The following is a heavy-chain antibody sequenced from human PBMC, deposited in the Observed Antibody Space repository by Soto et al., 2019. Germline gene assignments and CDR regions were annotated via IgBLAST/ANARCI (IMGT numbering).Heavy chain of an antibody. Sequence: GDSLKISCKGSGYSFAGYWITWVRQKAGKGLEWMGRIDTSDSQTYYSPTVRGHVTISVTKSINTVCLQWSSLKASDTAMYCCARPANNYVAYWGQGTLVTVSA. D-gene: IGHD4-4*01. J-gene: IGHJ4*02. CDR1: GYSFAGYW. V-gene: IGHV5-10-1*01. CDR2: IDTSDSQT. CDR3: ARPANNYVAY.